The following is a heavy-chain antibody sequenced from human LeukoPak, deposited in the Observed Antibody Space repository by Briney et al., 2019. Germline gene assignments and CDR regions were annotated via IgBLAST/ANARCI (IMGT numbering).Heavy chain of an antibody. Sequence: GSSVKVSCKASGGTFNSYAISWVRQAPGQGLEWMGGIIPIFGTANYAQKFQGRVTITADKSTSTAYMELSSLRSEDTAVYYCAREPAAENYFDYWGQGTLVTVSS. CDR1: GGTFNSYA. CDR3: AREPAAENYFDY. CDR2: IIPIFGTA. J-gene: IGHJ4*02. V-gene: IGHV1-69*06. D-gene: IGHD2-2*01.